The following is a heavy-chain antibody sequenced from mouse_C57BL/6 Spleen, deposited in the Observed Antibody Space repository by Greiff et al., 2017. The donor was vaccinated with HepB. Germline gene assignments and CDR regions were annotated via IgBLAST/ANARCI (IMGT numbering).Heavy chain of an antibody. CDR1: GYAFTNYL. J-gene: IGHJ4*01. D-gene: IGHD2-5*01. V-gene: IGHV1-54*01. Sequence: QVQLQQSGAELVRPGTSVKVSCKASGYAFTNYLIEWVKQRPGQGLEWIGVINPGSGGTNYNEKFKGKATLTADKSSSTAYMQLSSLTSEDSAVYFCARGLPTIVTRYYAMDYWGQGTSVTVSS. CDR3: ARGLPTIVTRYYAMDY. CDR2: INPGSGGT.